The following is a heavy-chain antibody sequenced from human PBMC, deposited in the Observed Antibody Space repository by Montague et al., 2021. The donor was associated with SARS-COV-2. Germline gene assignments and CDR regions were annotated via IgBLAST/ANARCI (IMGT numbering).Heavy chain of an antibody. CDR3: AGNYYGSGSYYRDYYYYMDV. J-gene: IGHJ6*03. D-gene: IGHD3-10*01. Sequence: SLRLSCAASGFTFSSYGMHWVRQAPGKGLEWVAVIWYDGSNKYYADSVKGRFTISRDNSKNTLYLQMNSLRAEDTAVYYCAGNYYGSGSYYRDYYYYMDVWGKGTTVTVSS. CDR1: GFTFSSYG. V-gene: IGHV3-33*01. CDR2: IWYDGSNK.